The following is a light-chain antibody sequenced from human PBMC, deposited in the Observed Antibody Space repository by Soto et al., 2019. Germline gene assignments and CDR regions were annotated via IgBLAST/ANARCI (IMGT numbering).Light chain of an antibody. CDR1: QSITGW. Sequence: DIQMTQSPSTLSASVGDSVTITCRASQSITGWLAWYQQKPGKAPNLLIYDASSLESGVPSRFSGRGSGTEFTLTISSLQPDDCATSYSHTYNSYSLHAFGQGTKVDIK. J-gene: IGKJ2*01. CDR3: HTYNSYSLHA. CDR2: DAS. V-gene: IGKV1-5*01.